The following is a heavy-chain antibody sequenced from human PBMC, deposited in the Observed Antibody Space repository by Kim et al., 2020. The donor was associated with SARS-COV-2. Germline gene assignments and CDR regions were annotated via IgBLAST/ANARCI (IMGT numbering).Heavy chain of an antibody. V-gene: IGHV1-18*01. Sequence: GQKHKGRATMTTDTSTSTAYMELRSLRSDDTAVYYCARDDCTSTSCYNYWGQGTLVTVSS. D-gene: IGHD2-2*02. CDR3: ARDDCTSTSCYNY. J-gene: IGHJ4*02.